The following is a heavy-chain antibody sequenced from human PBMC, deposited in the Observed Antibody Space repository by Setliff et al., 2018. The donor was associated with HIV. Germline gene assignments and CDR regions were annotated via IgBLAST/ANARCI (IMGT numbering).Heavy chain of an antibody. D-gene: IGHD6-19*01. CDR2: INHSGST. CDR1: GGSFSGDY. J-gene: IGHJ3*02. V-gene: IGHV4-34*01. CDR3: ARGRGGSGWYIPSTGHAFDI. Sequence: SETLSLTCAVYGGSFSGDYWSWIRQPPGKGLEWIGEINHSGSTNYNPSLKSRVTISVDTSKNQFSLKLTSVTVADTAVYYCARGRGGSGWYIPSTGHAFDIWGRGTMVTVSS.